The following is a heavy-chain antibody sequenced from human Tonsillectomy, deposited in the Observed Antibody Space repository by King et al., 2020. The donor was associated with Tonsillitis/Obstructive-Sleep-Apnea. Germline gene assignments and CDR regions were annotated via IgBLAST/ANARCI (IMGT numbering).Heavy chain of an antibody. Sequence: QLQESGPGLVKPSETLSLTCTVSGGSVSSSDYYWGWVRQLPGKGLEWIGTIYYSGTTYYNPSLKSRVTISVDTSKNQFSLKLSSVTAADTAVYYCARHIDYTKHYYYCMDVWGKGTTVTVSS. D-gene: IGHD4-11*01. V-gene: IGHV4-39*01. CDR1: GGSVSSSDYY. CDR2: IYYSGTT. J-gene: IGHJ6*03. CDR3: ARHIDYTKHYYYCMDV.